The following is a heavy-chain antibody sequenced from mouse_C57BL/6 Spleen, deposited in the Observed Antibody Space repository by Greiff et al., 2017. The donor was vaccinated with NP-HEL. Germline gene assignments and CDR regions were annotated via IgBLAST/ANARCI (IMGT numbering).Heavy chain of an antibody. J-gene: IGHJ4*01. D-gene: IGHD1-1*01. CDR2: IYPGDGDT. Sequence: VQGVESGAELVKPGASVKISCKASGYAFSSYWMNWVKQRPGKGLEWIGQIYPGDGDTNYNGKFKGKATLTADKSSSTAYMQLSSLTSEDSAVYFCARSSITTVVARAMDYWGQGTSVTVSS. V-gene: IGHV1-80*01. CDR3: ARSSITTVVARAMDY. CDR1: GYAFSSYW.